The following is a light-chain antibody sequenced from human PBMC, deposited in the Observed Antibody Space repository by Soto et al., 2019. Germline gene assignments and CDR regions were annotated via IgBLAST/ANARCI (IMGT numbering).Light chain of an antibody. CDR3: QQLSASPLT. CDR2: AAS. CDR1: QGISTY. V-gene: IGKV1-9*01. Sequence: DIQLTQSPSLLSASVGDRVTITCRASQGISTYLAWYQQTSGKAPKLLITAASTLQRAVPSRFRGGGSGTQFTLPISSLQPEDFATYYCQQLSASPLTFGGGTRVVIK. J-gene: IGKJ4*01.